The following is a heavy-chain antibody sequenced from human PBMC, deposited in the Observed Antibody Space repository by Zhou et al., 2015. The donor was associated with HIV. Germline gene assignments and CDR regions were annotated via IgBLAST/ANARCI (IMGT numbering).Heavy chain of an antibody. J-gene: IGHJ4*02. Sequence: DVQLVESGGGLVQPGRSLRLSCAASGFRFEHYAMHWVRQVPGKGLEWVSGISWNSGAIGYADSVKGRFSISRDNGNKSLYLEMNSLRLEDTALYYCARGGYSDYFYFDYWGQGAQVTVSS. D-gene: IGHD4-11*01. V-gene: IGHV3-9*01. CDR1: GFRFEHYA. CDR3: ARGGYSDYFYFDY. CDR2: ISWNSGAI.